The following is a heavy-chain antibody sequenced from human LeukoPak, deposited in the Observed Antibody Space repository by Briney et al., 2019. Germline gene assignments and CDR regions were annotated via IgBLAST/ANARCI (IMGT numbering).Heavy chain of an antibody. D-gene: IGHD6-13*01. CDR2: IYHSGST. CDR3: ARAKLGARIADFDY. CDR1: GGSISSSNW. V-gene: IGHV4-4*02. Sequence: PSGTLSLTCAVSGGSISSSNWWSWVRQPPGKGLEWIGEIYHSGSTNYNPSLKNRVTISVDKSKNQFSLKLSSVTAADTAVYYCARAKLGARIADFDYWGQGTLVTVSS. J-gene: IGHJ4*02.